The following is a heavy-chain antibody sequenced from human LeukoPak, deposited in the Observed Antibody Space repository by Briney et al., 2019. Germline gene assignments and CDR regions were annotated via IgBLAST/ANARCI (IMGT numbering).Heavy chain of an antibody. D-gene: IGHD5-12*01. CDR3: AREDESSGYDFAPGAFDI. V-gene: IGHV3-72*01. CDR1: GFTFSDHY. CDR2: TRNKANSYTT. J-gene: IGHJ3*02. Sequence: GGSLRLSCAASGFTFSDHYMDWVRQAPGKGLEWVGRTRNKANSYTTEYAASVKGRFTISRDDSKNSLYLQMNSLKTEDTAVYYCAREDESSGYDFAPGAFDIWGQGTMVTVSS.